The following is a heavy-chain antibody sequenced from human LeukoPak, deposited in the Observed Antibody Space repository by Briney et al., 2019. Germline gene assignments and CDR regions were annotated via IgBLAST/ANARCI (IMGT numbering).Heavy chain of an antibody. J-gene: IGHJ4*02. V-gene: IGHV3-30*04. CDR3: ARGITFVAAAGTDY. CDR1: GFTFSSYA. Sequence: GGSLRLSGAASGFTFSSYAMHWVRQAPGKGLEWVAVISYDGSNKYYADSVKGRFTISRDNSKNTLYLQMNSLRAEDTAVYYCARGITFVAAAGTDYWGQGTLVTVSS. D-gene: IGHD6-13*01. CDR2: ISYDGSNK.